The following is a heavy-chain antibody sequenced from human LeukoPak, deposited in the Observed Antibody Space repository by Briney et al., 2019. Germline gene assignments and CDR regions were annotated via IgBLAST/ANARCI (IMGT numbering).Heavy chain of an antibody. CDR2: ISTYNANT. Sequence: ASVKVSCKASGYTFTSYGISWVRQAPGQGLEWMGWISTYNANTNYAQKVQGRVTMTTDTSTSTAYMELRNLRSDDTAVYYCARASYYGDYQPPDYWGQGTLVTVSS. D-gene: IGHD4-17*01. CDR1: GYTFTSYG. CDR3: ARASYYGDYQPPDY. V-gene: IGHV1-18*01. J-gene: IGHJ4*02.